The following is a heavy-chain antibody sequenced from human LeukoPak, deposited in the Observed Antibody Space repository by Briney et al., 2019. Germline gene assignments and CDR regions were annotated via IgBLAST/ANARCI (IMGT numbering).Heavy chain of an antibody. CDR3: AQYYDFWSGYSY. CDR2: IIPIFGTA. V-gene: IGHV1-69*06. CDR1: GGTFSSYA. Sequence: SVKVSCKASGGTFSSYAISWVRQAPGQGLEWMGGIIPIFGTANYAQKFQGRVTMTEDTSTDTAYMELSSLRSEDTAVYYCAQYYDFWSGYSYWGQGTLVTVSS. J-gene: IGHJ4*02. D-gene: IGHD3-3*01.